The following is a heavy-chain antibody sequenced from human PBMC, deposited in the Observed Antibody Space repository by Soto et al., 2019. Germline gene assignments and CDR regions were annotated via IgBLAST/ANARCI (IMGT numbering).Heavy chain of an antibody. CDR2: IWYDGSNK. CDR3: ALGMETSSFDY. J-gene: IGHJ4*02. Sequence: PGGSLRLSCAASGFTFSSYCMHWVRQAPGKGLEWVAVIWYDGSNKYYADSVKGRCTISRDHSKNPLYLQLHSLRAEATAVYYRALGMETSSFDYWGQGTLVTVS. CDR1: GFTFSSYC. V-gene: IGHV3-33*01. D-gene: IGHD1-1*01.